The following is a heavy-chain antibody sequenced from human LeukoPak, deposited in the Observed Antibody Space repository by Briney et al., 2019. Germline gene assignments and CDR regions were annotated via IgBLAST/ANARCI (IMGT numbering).Heavy chain of an antibody. Sequence: PGGSLRLSCAAPGFTFSSYWMSWVRQAPGKGLEWVANIKQDGSEKYYVDSVKGRFTMSRDDAKNSLYLQMNSLRAEDTAVYYCAELGITMIGGVWGKGTTVTISS. CDR1: GFTFSSYW. CDR3: AELGITMIGGV. D-gene: IGHD3-10*02. CDR2: IKQDGSEK. V-gene: IGHV3-7*01. J-gene: IGHJ6*04.